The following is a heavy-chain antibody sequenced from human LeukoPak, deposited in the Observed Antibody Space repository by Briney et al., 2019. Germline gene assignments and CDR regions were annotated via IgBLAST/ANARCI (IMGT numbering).Heavy chain of an antibody. V-gene: IGHV3-23*01. J-gene: IGHJ4*02. Sequence: GGSLRLSCAASGFTFSSYAMSWVRQAPGKGLEWVSAIRGSGGTTFYADSVKGRFTISRDNSKNTLYLQMNSLRAEDTAVYYCAKDLAVGGNWGQGALVTVSS. D-gene: IGHD3-16*01. CDR3: AKDLAVGGN. CDR1: GFTFSSYA. CDR2: IRGSGGTT.